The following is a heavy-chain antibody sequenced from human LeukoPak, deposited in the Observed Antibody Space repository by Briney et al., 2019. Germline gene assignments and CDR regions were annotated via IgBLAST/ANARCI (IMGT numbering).Heavy chain of an antibody. V-gene: IGHV3-11*04. CDR1: GFTFSDYY. Sequence: GGSLRLSCAASGFTFSDYYMSWIRQAPGKGLEWVSYISSSGSTIYYADSVKGRFTISRDNAKNSLYLQMNSLRAEDTAVYYCARTAAHHPAYYYYYMDVWGKGTTVTVSS. J-gene: IGHJ6*03. CDR3: ARTAAHHPAYYYYYMDV. CDR2: ISSSGSTI. D-gene: IGHD2-2*01.